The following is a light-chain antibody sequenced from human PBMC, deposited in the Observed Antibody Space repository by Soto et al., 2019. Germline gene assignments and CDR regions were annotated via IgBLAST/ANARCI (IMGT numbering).Light chain of an antibody. CDR2: GTS. CDR3: QQRSSLFT. CDR1: QTVGTNF. Sequence: EIVLTQSPGTLSLSPGETATLSCRASQTVGTNFLAWYQQKPGQAPRLLMFGTSNRATDVPDRFGGSGSGTDFTLTISSLEPEDFAVYYCQQRSSLFTFGGGTKVDIK. V-gene: IGKV3D-20*02. J-gene: IGKJ4*01.